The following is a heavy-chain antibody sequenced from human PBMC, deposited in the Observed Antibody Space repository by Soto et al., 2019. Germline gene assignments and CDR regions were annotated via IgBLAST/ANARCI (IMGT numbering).Heavy chain of an antibody. V-gene: IGHV3-7*04. D-gene: IGHD5-18*01. CDR3: AGGTGWLTDK. CDR2: IKQDGSET. Sequence: EVYLVESGGDLVQPGGSLRLSCAASGFIFSDHWMNWVRQAPGKGLEWVANIKQDGSETKYVESVRGRFTISRDNAKISLYLQMNTLRAEYTAVYYCAGGTGWLTDKWGQGTLVAVSS. CDR1: GFIFSDHW. J-gene: IGHJ4*02.